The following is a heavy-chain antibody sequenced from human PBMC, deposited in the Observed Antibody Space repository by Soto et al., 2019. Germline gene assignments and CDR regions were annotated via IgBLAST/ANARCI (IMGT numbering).Heavy chain of an antibody. CDR3: ARGRYYYDSSGYYYFDD. J-gene: IGHJ4*02. Sequence: SETLSLTCAVYGGSFSGYYWSWIRQPPGKGLEWIGEINHSGSTNYNPSLKSRVTISVDTSTNQFSLMLSSVTAADAAVYYCARGRYYYDSSGYYYFDDWGQGTLVTVSS. CDR1: GGSFSGYY. V-gene: IGHV4-34*01. CDR2: INHSGST. D-gene: IGHD3-22*01.